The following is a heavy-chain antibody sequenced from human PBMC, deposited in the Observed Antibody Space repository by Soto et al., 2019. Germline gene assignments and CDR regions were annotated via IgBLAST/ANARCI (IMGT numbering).Heavy chain of an antibody. V-gene: IGHV3-7*05. CDR3: ARDIGSSSWSPFDY. CDR1: GFTFSSYW. J-gene: IGHJ4*02. Sequence: EVQLVESGGGLVQPGGSLRLSCAASGFTFSSYWMSWVRQAPGKGLEWVANIKQDGSEKYDVDSVKGRFTISRDNAKNSLYLQMNSLRAEDTAVYYCARDIGSSSWSPFDYWGQGTLVTVSS. CDR2: IKQDGSEK. D-gene: IGHD6-13*01.